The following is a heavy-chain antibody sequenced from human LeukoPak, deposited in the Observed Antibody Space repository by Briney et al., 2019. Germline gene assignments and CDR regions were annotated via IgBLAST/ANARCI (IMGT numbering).Heavy chain of an antibody. Sequence: SGGSLRLSCAASGFTFSSYAMHWVRQAPGKGLEWVAVISYDGSNKYYADSVKGRFTISRDNSKNTLYLQMNSLRAEDTAVYYCASLLSVAFDIWGQGTMVAVSS. CDR3: ASLLSVAFDI. J-gene: IGHJ3*02. D-gene: IGHD1-26*01. V-gene: IGHV3-30*14. CDR2: ISYDGSNK. CDR1: GFTFSSYA.